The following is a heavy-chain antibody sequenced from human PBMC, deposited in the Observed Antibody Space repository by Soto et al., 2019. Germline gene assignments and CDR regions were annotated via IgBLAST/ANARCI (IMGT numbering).Heavy chain of an antibody. CDR3: ARGQK. Sequence: GGSLRLSCAGSGFTFGNNWMSWVRQPPGKGLEWVANINQDGSEKDYVDSVKGRFTISRDNSLYLQMNSLRAEDTAVYYCARGQKWGQGTLVTVSS. CDR2: INQDGSEK. V-gene: IGHV3-7*01. CDR1: GFTFGNNW. J-gene: IGHJ4*02.